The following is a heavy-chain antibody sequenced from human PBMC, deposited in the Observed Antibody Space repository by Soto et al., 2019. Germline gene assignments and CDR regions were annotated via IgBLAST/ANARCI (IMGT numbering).Heavy chain of an antibody. V-gene: IGHV4-4*02. Sequence: SETLSLTCAVSGCSISSSNWWSWVRQPPGKGLEWIGEIYHSGSTNYNPSLKSRVTISVDKSKNQFSLKLSSATAADTAVYYCAREVYDFWSGNWFDPWGQGTLVTVSS. CDR1: GCSISSSNW. CDR2: IYHSGST. J-gene: IGHJ5*02. CDR3: AREVYDFWSGNWFDP. D-gene: IGHD3-3*01.